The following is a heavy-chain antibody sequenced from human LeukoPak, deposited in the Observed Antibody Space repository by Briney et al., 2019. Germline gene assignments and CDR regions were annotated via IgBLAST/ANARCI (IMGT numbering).Heavy chain of an antibody. D-gene: IGHD3-10*01. V-gene: IGHV4-39*02. CDR1: GGSISSSGYY. Sequence: PSETLSLTCTVSGGSISSSGYYWGWIRQPPGKGLEWIGTIYYSGTTYYNPSLKSRVTISIDTSKNQFSLQLNSVTPEDTAVYYCAREGYYYGSGSQYYYYYYMDVWGKGTTVTVSS. J-gene: IGHJ6*03. CDR3: AREGYYYGSGSQYYYYYYMDV. CDR2: IYYSGTT.